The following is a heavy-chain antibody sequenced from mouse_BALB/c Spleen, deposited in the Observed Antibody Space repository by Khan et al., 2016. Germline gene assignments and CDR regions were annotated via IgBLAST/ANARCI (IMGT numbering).Heavy chain of an antibody. V-gene: IGHV3-8*02. CDR1: GDSITSGY. CDR3: ARGVDGSSYYYAMDY. CDR2: ISYSGST. D-gene: IGHD1-1*01. J-gene: IGHJ4*01. Sequence: VQLQESGPSLVKPSQTLSLTCSVTGDSITSGYWNWIRKFPGNKLEYMGYISYSGSTYYNPSLKSRISITRDTSKTQYYLQLNSVTTEDTATYYCARGVDGSSYYYAMDYGGQGTSVTVSS.